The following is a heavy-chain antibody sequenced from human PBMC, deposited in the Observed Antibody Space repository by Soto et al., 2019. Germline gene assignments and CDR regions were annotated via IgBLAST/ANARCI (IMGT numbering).Heavy chain of an antibody. CDR3: ARDSCSGGSCYLAHGMDV. V-gene: IGHV1-3*01. CDR2: INAGNGNT. D-gene: IGHD2-15*01. Sequence: ASVKVSCKSSGYTFTSYAVHWVRQAPGQRLEWMAWINAGNGNTKYSQKFQGRVTITRDTSASTAYLELSSLRSDDTAVYYCARDSCSGGSCYLAHGMDVWGQGTTVTVSS. CDR1: GYTFTSYA. J-gene: IGHJ6*02.